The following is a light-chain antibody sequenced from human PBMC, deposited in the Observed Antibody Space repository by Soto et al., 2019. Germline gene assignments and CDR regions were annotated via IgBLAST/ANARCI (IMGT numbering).Light chain of an antibody. J-gene: IGLJ1*01. CDR1: SSDVGGYNH. CDR2: ELS. CDR3: SAYTSGSTLLHV. V-gene: IGLV2-14*01. Sequence: QSALTQPASVSGSPGQSITISCTGTSSDVGGYNHVSWYQQYPGKAPKVIIYELSNRPSGISNRFSGSKSGNTASLPISGLLAEDEADYYSSAYTSGSTLLHVFGTGTKVTVL.